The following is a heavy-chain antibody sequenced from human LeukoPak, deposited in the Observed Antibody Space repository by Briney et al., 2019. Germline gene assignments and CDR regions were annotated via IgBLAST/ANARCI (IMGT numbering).Heavy chain of an antibody. Sequence: PGGSLRLSCAASGFTFDDYGMNWVRQAPGKGLEWVSGINWNGGSTGYADSVKGRFTISRDNAKNSLYLQMNSLRAEDTALYHCARSPSSSWYYFDYWGQGTLVTVSS. V-gene: IGHV3-20*01. CDR2: INWNGGST. D-gene: IGHD6-13*01. CDR3: ARSPSSSWYYFDY. CDR1: GFTFDDYG. J-gene: IGHJ4*02.